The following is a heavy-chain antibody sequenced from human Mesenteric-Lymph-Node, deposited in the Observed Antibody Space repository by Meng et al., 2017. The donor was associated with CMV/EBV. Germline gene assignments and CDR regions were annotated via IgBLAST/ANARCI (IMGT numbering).Heavy chain of an antibody. Sequence: GESLKISWAASEFSFSTFWMSWVRQAPGKGLEWVARIKQDGSENYYVDSVKGRFTISRDNAKNSLYLQMNTVRAEDPAVYYCAGRRAPYSSGFYDCWGQGTLVTVSS. D-gene: IGHD6-19*01. CDR3: AGRRAPYSSGFYDC. V-gene: IGHV3-7*01. CDR2: IKQDGSEN. J-gene: IGHJ4*02. CDR1: EFSFSTFW.